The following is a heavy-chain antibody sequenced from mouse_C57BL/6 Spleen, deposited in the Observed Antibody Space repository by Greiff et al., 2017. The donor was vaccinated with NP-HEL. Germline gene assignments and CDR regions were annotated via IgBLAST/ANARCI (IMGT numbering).Heavy chain of an antibody. CDR3: AREGGSSCLDY. V-gene: IGHV5-4*01. J-gene: IGHJ2*01. CDR1: GFTFSSYA. CDR2: ISDGGSYT. Sequence: EVQGVESGGGLVKPGGSLKLSCAASGFTFSSYAMSWVRQTPEKRLEWVATISDGGSYTYYPDNVKGRFTISRDNAKNNLYLQMSHLKSEDTAMYYCAREGGSSCLDYWGQGTTLTVSS. D-gene: IGHD1-1*01.